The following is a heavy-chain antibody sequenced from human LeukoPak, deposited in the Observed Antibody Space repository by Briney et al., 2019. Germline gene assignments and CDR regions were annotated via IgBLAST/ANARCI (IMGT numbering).Heavy chain of an antibody. CDR1: GFTFSTYS. CDR3: ARVAEAAVFDS. J-gene: IGHJ4*02. D-gene: IGHD6-13*01. CDR2: ISRNSRYI. V-gene: IGHV3-21*04. Sequence: PGGSLRLSCAASGFTFSTYSMNWVRQAPGKGLEWVSSISRNSRYIYYADSMRGRFTISRDNAKNSLYLQMNSLKPEDTAVYYCARVAEAAVFDSWGQGTLVIVSS.